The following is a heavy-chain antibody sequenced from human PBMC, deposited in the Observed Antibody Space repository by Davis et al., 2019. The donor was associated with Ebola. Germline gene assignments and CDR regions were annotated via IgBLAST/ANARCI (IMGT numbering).Heavy chain of an antibody. CDR2: ISGSGAST. CDR3: AKSGLSFGVVKYHYGMDV. CDR1: VITLISYA. D-gene: IGHD3-3*01. V-gene: IGHV3-23*01. Sequence: ESLKISRTDPVITLISYAMTWVRQAPGKGLDRVSAISGSGASTYYADSVKGRFTISRDNSKKTLYLQMNSLRAEDTAVYYCAKSGLSFGVVKYHYGMDVWGKGTTVTVSS. J-gene: IGHJ6*04.